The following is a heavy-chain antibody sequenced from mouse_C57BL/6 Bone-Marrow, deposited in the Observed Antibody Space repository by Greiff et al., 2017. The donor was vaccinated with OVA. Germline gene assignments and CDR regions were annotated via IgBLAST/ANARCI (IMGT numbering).Heavy chain of an antibody. CDR1: GYSITSGYY. V-gene: IGHV3-6*01. Sequence: EVQLQQSGPGLVKPSQSLSLTCSVTGYSITSGYYWNWIRQFPGNKLEWMGYISYDGSNNYNPSLKNRISITRDTSKNQFFLKLNSVTTEDTATYYCARRDHYYGSSFYYFDYWGQGTTLTVSS. CDR2: ISYDGSN. J-gene: IGHJ2*01. D-gene: IGHD1-1*01. CDR3: ARRDHYYGSSFYYFDY.